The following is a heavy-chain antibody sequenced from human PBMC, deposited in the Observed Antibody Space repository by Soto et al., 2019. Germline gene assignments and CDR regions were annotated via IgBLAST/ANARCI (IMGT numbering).Heavy chain of an antibody. CDR1: GGSFSGYY. V-gene: IGHV4-34*01. D-gene: IGHD3-3*01. CDR3: ARGPQVLRFLEWLTNYYYGMDV. CDR2: INHSGST. Sequence: KPSETLSLTCAVYGGSFSGYYWSWIRQPPGKGLEWIGEINHSGSTNYNPSLKSRVTISVDTSKNQFSLKLSSVTAADTAVYYCARGPQVLRFLEWLTNYYYGMDVWGQGTTVTVSS. J-gene: IGHJ6*02.